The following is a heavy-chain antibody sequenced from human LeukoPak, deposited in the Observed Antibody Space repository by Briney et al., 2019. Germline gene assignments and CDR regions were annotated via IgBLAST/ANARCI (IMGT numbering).Heavy chain of an antibody. J-gene: IGHJ6*03. CDR2: INHSGST. D-gene: IGHD3-3*01. Sequence: PSETLSLTCAVYGGSFSGYYWSWIRQPPGEGLEWIGEINHSGSTNYNPSLKSRVTISVDTSKNQFSLKLSSVTAADTAVYYCARGSDRFWSGFPRGYYYMDVWGKGTTVTVSS. CDR1: GGSFSGYY. CDR3: ARGSDRFWSGFPRGYYYMDV. V-gene: IGHV4-34*01.